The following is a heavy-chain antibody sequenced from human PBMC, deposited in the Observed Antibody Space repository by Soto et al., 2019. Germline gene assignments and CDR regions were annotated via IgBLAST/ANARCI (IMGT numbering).Heavy chain of an antibody. J-gene: IGHJ4*02. Sequence: EVQLVESGGGLVQPGGSLRLSCAASGFTFRSYSMNWVRQAPGKGLEWVSYISSSSSTIYYADSVKGRFTISRDNAKNSLYLQMNSLRDEDTAVYYCARDPTFITMVRGYYFDYWGQGTLVTVSS. CDR2: ISSSSSTI. CDR1: GFTFRSYS. V-gene: IGHV3-48*02. CDR3: ARDPTFITMVRGYYFDY. D-gene: IGHD3-10*01.